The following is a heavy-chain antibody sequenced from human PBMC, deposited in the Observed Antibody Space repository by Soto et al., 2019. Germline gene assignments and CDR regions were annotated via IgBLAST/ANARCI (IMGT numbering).Heavy chain of an antibody. J-gene: IGHJ4*02. CDR3: ARDRRNLLYYFDY. CDR1: GFTFSSYA. D-gene: IGHD2-15*01. CDR2: ISYDGSNK. Sequence: QVQLVESGGGVVQPGRSLRLSCAASGFTFSSYAMHWVRQAPGKGLEWVAVISYDGSNKYYADSVKGRFTISRDNSKNTLYLQMNRLRAEDTAVYYCARDRRNLLYYFDYWGQGTLVTVSS. V-gene: IGHV3-30-3*01.